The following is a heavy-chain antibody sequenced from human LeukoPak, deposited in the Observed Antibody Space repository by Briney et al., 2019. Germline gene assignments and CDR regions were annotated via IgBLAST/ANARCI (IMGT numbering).Heavy chain of an antibody. CDR3: MRGPDSGWQFPLDL. CDR1: GYPFTTYY. J-gene: IGHJ4*02. D-gene: IGHD5-12*01. V-gene: IGHV1-2*02. Sequence: GESLKISCKGSGYPFTTYYIHWVRQAPGQTLEWMGWVNPNSGYTIYAQKFQGRLTMTRDTSISTAYMDLSSLTFDDTAVYFCMRGPDSGWQFPLDLWGQGTLVTVSS. CDR2: VNPNSGYT.